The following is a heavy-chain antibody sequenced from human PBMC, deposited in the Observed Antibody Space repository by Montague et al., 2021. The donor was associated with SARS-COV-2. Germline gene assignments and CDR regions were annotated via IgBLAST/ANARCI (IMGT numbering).Heavy chain of an antibody. J-gene: IGHJ6*02. CDR2: IFQSGTT. D-gene: IGHD3-3*01. CDR1: GYSISDGYY. V-gene: IGHV4-38-2*02. CDR3: AREHWENYYDFWSGTNLASDYPYYGMDV. Sequence: SETLSLTCTVSGYSISDGYYWVWIRRPPGKGLEWIGNIFQSGTTXXNPXXXRRSTMSVDTSKNQFSLKLSSVTAADTAVYYCAREHWENYYDFWSGTNLASDYPYYGMDVWGQGTTVTVSS.